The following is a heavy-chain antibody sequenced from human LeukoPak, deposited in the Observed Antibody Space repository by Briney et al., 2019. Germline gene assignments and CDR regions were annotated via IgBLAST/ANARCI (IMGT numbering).Heavy chain of an antibody. CDR1: GFTFSSYA. CDR2: ISDSDGST. CDR3: AMGTYFDY. D-gene: IGHD7-27*01. Sequence: PGGSLRLSCAVSGFTFSSYAMTWVRQAPGKGLEWVSTISDSDGSTFYADSVKGRFTISRDSSKHTAFLQMKSLRAEDTAIYFCAMGTYFDYWGQGTLVTVS. J-gene: IGHJ4*02. V-gene: IGHV3-23*01.